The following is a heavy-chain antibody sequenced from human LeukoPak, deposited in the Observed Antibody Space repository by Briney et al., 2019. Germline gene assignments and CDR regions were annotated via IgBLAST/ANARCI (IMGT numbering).Heavy chain of an antibody. CDR2: IYYSGST. J-gene: IGHJ4*02. D-gene: IGHD2-2*01. Sequence: SETLSLTCTVSGGSISSSSYYWGWIRQPPGKGLEWIGSIYYSGSTYYNPSLKSRVTISVDTSKNQFSLKLSSVTAADTAVYYCARDPVSVVPAAMPFDYWGQGTLVTVSS. CDR3: ARDPVSVVPAAMPFDY. V-gene: IGHV4-39*07. CDR1: GGSISSSSYY.